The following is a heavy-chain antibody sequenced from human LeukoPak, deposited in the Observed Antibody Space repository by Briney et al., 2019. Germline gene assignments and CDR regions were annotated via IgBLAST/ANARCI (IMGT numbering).Heavy chain of an antibody. CDR3: ARDGMGGIKAFDI. V-gene: IGHV3-7*05. J-gene: IGHJ3*02. CDR2: IKHDGSQK. Sequence: GGSLRLSCAASGFTFSRYWMSWVRQAPGRGLEWVANIKHDGSQKYYVDSVKGRITISRDNAKNSLYLQMNSLRADDTAVYYCARDGMGGIKAFDIWGQGTMVTVSS. CDR1: GFTFSRYW. D-gene: IGHD3-16*01.